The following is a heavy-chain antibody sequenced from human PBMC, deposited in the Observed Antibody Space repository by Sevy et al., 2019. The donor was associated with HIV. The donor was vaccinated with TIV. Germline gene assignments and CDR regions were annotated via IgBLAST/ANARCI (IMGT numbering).Heavy chain of an antibody. J-gene: IGHJ3*02. Sequence: GGSLRLSCAASGFSFSNAWMSWVRQAPGKGLEWVGRIKSKTDGGTIDYAAPVKGRLNISRDDSKNTLYLQMNSLKTEDTGVYYGTTMGYHGGFHIWGQGTMVTVSS. CDR1: GFSFSNAW. CDR2: IKSKTDGGTI. V-gene: IGHV3-15*01. CDR3: TTMGYHGGFHI. D-gene: IGHD3-16*02.